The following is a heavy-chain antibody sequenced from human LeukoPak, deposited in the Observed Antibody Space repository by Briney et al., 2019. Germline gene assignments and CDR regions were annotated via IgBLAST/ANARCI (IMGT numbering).Heavy chain of an antibody. Sequence: GGSLRLSCAASGFTFSSYSMNWVRQAPGKGLEWVSSISSSSSYIYYADSVKGRFTISRDNAKNSLYLQMNSLRAEDTAVYYYATTRERTSKPYYFDYWGQGTLVTVSS. CDR2: ISSSSSYI. D-gene: IGHD1-14*01. CDR1: GFTFSSYS. CDR3: ATTRERTSKPYYFDY. V-gene: IGHV3-21*01. J-gene: IGHJ4*02.